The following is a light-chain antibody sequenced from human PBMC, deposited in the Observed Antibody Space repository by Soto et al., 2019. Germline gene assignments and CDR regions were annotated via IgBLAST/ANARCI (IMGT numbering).Light chain of an antibody. V-gene: IGLV2-8*01. CDR2: EVT. J-gene: IGLJ2*01. CDR1: SSDVGAYNY. CDR3: SAHAGTKVV. Sequence: QSALTQPPSASGSPGQSVTISCAGTSSDVGAYNYVSWYQQHPGKALKLMIYEVTKRPAGVPDRFSGSKSGNTASLTGSGLQVEDEADYYCSAHAGTKVVFGGGTKLTVL.